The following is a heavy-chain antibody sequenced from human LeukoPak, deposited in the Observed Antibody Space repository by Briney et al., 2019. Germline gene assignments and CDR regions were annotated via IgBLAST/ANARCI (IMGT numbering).Heavy chain of an antibody. V-gene: IGHV1-2*02. D-gene: IGHD3-22*01. CDR1: GYTFTAYY. CDR3: AREGGSSGYYQNLDY. Sequence: ASVKVSCKASGYTFTAYYMHWVRQAPGQGLEWMGWINPNSGGTNYAQKFQGRVTMTRDTSISTAYMELSRLRSDDTAVYYCAREGGSSGYYQNLDYWGQGTLVTVSS. J-gene: IGHJ4*02. CDR2: INPNSGGT.